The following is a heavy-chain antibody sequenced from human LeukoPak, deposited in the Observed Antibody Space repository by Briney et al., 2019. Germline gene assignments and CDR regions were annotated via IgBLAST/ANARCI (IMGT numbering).Heavy chain of an antibody. D-gene: IGHD5-24*01. J-gene: IGHJ2*01. CDR2: INWNSDSI. V-gene: IGHV3-9*01. CDR3: ARATRDGYSGLIYWYFDL. CDR1: GFTFDDYA. Sequence: PGRSLRLSCAVSGFTFDDYAMHWVRQVPGKGLEWVSGINWNSDSIGYADSVKGRSTISRDNAKNSLYLQMNSLRAEDTAVYYCARATRDGYSGLIYWYFDLWGRGTLVTVSS.